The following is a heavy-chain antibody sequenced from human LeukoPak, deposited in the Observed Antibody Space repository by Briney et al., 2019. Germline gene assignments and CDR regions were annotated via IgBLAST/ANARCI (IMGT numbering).Heavy chain of an antibody. J-gene: IGHJ4*02. CDR3: ATETYYYDSSGYRFDY. V-gene: IGHV1-24*01. CDR2: FDPEDGET. CDR1: GYTLTELS. Sequence: GASVKVSCKVSGYTLTELSMHWVRQAPGKGLEWMGGFDPEDGETIYAQKFQGRVTMTEDTSTDTAYMELSSLRSEDTAVYYCATETYYYDSSGYRFDYWGQGTLVTVSS. D-gene: IGHD3-22*01.